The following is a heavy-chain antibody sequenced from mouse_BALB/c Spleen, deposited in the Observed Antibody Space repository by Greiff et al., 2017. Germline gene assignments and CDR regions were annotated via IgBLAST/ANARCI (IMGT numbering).Heavy chain of an antibody. J-gene: IGHJ4*01. D-gene: IGHD2-1*01. V-gene: IGHV3-2*02. CDR3: ARRDGNYPYYYAMDY. Sequence: VQLKESGPGLVKPSQSLSLTCTVTGYSFTSYYAWTWRRQFPGNLLEWMGDISYRGSTSYNPSPTSRIFITRDTSKNQFFLQLNSVTTEDTATYYWARRDGNYPYYYAMDYWGQGTSVTVSS. CDR2: ISYRGST. CDR1: GYSFTSYYA.